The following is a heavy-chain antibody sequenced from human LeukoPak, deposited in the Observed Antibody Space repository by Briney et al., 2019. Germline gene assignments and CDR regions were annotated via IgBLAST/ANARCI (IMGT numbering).Heavy chain of an antibody. CDR3: AKGVLRYFDWLAFFDF. J-gene: IGHJ4*02. CDR1: GFTFSSYE. V-gene: IGHV3-48*03. D-gene: IGHD3-9*01. CDR2: ISSSGSTI. Sequence: GGSLRLSCAASGFTFSSYEVNWVRQAPGKGLEWVSYISSSGSTIYYADSVKGRFTNSRDNPKNSLYLQMNSLSAEDTAVCYFAKGVLRYFDWLAFFDFWGQRTLVTVSS.